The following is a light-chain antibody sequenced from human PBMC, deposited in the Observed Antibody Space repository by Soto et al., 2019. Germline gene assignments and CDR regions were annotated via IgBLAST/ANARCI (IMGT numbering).Light chain of an antibody. CDR3: QSYDTSLNWV. Sequence: QSVLTQPPSVSGAPGQRVTISCTGSSSNIGAGYDVHWYQHLPGTAPKLLIFVNNNRPSGAPDRFSGSKSGTSASLAITGLEAEDEADYFCQSYDTSLNWVFGGGTKVTVL. CDR1: SSNIGAGYD. V-gene: IGLV1-40*01. CDR2: VNN. J-gene: IGLJ3*02.